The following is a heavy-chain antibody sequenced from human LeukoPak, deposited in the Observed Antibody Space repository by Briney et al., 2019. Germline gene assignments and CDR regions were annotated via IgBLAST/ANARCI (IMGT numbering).Heavy chain of an antibody. CDR1: GGSISSYY. CDR2: IYYSGST. Sequence: PSETLSLTCTVSGGSISSYYWSWLRQPPGKGLEWIGYIYYSGSTNYNSSLKSRVTISVDTSKNQFSLKLSSVTAADTAVYYCASIRIAARPRYYFDYWGQGTLVTVSS. J-gene: IGHJ4*02. CDR3: ASIRIAARPRYYFDY. D-gene: IGHD6-6*01. V-gene: IGHV4-59*01.